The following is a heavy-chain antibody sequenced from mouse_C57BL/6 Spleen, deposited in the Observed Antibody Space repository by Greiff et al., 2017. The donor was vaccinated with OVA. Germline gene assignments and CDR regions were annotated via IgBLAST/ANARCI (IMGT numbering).Heavy chain of an antibody. CDR3: TRNYGSRLPFAY. CDR2: IRNKANNHAT. J-gene: IGHJ3*01. D-gene: IGHD1-1*01. CDR1: GFTFSDAW. V-gene: IGHV6-6*01. Sequence: EVHLVESGGGLVQPGGSMKLSCAASGFTFSDAWMDWVRQSPEKGLEWVAEIRNKANNHATYYAESVKGRFTISRDDSKSSVYLQMNSLRAEDTGIYYCTRNYGSRLPFAYWGQGTLVTVSA.